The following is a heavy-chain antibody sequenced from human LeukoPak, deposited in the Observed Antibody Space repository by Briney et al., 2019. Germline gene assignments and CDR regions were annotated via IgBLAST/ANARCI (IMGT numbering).Heavy chain of an antibody. CDR3: ARVTGYSSGWHXXXDI. V-gene: IGHV3-53*04. CDR2: IYSGGST. CDR1: GFTVSSNY. D-gene: IGHD6-19*01. Sequence: GGPLRLSCAASGFTVSSNYMSWVRQAPGKGLEWVSVIYSGGSTYYADSVKGRFTISRHNSKNTLYLQMNSLRAEDTAVYYCARVTGYSSGWHXXXDIWGQGTMVTVSS. J-gene: IGHJ3*02.